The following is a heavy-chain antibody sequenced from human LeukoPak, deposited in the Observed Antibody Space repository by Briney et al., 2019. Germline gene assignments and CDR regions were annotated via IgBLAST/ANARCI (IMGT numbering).Heavy chain of an antibody. J-gene: IGHJ6*04. D-gene: IGHD3-10*01. Sequence: PSETLSLTCTVSGGSISSSSYYWGWIRQPPGKGLEWIGSIYYSGSTYYNPSLKSRVTISVDTSKNQFSLKLSSVTAADTAVYYCARRGPNRGYLLGRSHQVDVWGKGTTVTVSS. V-gene: IGHV4-39*01. CDR1: GGSISSSSYY. CDR3: ARRGPNRGYLLGRSHQVDV. CDR2: IYYSGST.